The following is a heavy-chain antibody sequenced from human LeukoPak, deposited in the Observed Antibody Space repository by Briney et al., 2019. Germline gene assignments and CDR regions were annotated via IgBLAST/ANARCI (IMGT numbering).Heavy chain of an antibody. V-gene: IGHV1-2*02. CDR1: GYTFSNYD. Sequence: ASVKVSCKASGYTFSNYDINWVRQATGQGLEWMGWINPNSGGTNYAQKFQGRVTMTRDTSISTAYMELSRLRSDDTAVYYCAGGYCSGGSCYPDYWGQGTLVTVSS. CDR2: INPNSGGT. D-gene: IGHD2-15*01. J-gene: IGHJ4*02. CDR3: AGGYCSGGSCYPDY.